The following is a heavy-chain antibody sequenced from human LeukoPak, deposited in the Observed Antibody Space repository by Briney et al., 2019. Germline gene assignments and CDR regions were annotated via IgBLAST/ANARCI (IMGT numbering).Heavy chain of an antibody. CDR2: IYPGDSDT. J-gene: IGHJ5*02. V-gene: IGHV5-51*01. CDR3: ARHPYCGGDCYRSWFDP. D-gene: IGHD2-21*02. Sequence: GESLKISCKGSGYSFTSYWIGWVRQMPGKGLEWMGIIYPGDSDTRYSPSFQGQVTISADKSIGTAYLQWSSLKASDTAMYYCARHPYCGGDCYRSWFDPWGQGTLVTVSS. CDR1: GYSFTSYW.